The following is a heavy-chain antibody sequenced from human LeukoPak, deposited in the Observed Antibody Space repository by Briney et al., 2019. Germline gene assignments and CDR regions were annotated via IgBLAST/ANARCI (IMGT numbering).Heavy chain of an antibody. CDR1: GGSISSGGYS. Sequence: SETLSLTCAVSGGSISSGGYSGSWFRQPPGKGLEWIGYIYHSGSTYYNPSLKSRVTISVDRSKNQFSLRLSSVTAADTAVYYCARVKLSGWYFDYWGQGTLVTVSS. CDR3: ARVKLSGWYFDY. CDR2: IYHSGST. D-gene: IGHD2-15*01. J-gene: IGHJ4*02. V-gene: IGHV4-30-2*01.